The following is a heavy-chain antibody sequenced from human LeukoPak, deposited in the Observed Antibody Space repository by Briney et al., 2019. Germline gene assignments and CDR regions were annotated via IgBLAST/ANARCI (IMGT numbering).Heavy chain of an antibody. CDR3: AKGARGDTVTSIVGLNWFDP. V-gene: IGHV3-30*18. Sequence: GRSLRLSCAASGITFRSYGMHWVRQAPGKGLEWVAVISYDGSHKYYADSVKGRFSISRDNSKNTLYPQMNSLRADDTAVYYCAKGARGDTVTSIVGLNWFDPWGQGTLVTVSS. D-gene: IGHD4-17*01. J-gene: IGHJ5*02. CDR2: ISYDGSHK. CDR1: GITFRSYG.